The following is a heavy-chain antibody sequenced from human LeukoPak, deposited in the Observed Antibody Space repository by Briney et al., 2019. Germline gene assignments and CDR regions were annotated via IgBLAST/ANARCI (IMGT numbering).Heavy chain of an antibody. CDR2: INASGST. CDR1: GGSISSYY. D-gene: IGHD5-12*01. CDR3: ARGMAVAYDYNWFDP. J-gene: IGHJ5*02. V-gene: IGHV4-4*07. Sequence: SETLSLTCSVSGGSISSYYWSWIRQTAGKGLEWIGRINASGSTRFNPSLKSRVTMSVDTSKNQFSLKLSSVTAADTAVYFCARGMAVAYDYNWFDPWGQGTLVTVSS.